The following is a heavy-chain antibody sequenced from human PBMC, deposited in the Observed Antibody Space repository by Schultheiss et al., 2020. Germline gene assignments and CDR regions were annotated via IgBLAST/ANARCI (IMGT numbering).Heavy chain of an antibody. D-gene: IGHD2-2*01. Sequence: GGSLRLSCAASGFTFSSYSMNWVRQAPGKGLVWVSRINSDGSSTSYADSVKGRFTISRDNAKNTLYLQMNSLRAEDTAVYYCARVYCSSTSCYHYFDYWGQGTLVTVSS. J-gene: IGHJ4*02. CDR3: ARVYCSSTSCYHYFDY. V-gene: IGHV3-74*01. CDR1: GFTFSSYS. CDR2: INSDGSST.